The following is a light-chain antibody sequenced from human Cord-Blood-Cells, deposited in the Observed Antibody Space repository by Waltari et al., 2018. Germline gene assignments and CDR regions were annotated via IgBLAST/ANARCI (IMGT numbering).Light chain of an antibody. Sequence: QSALTQPASVSRSPGQSIPISRTSMCTACVGSNYFFWYQQHPGKAPKLMIYEVSNLPSGVSNRFSGSKSGNTASLTISGLQAEDEADYYCSSYTSSSTLVFGGGTKLTVL. CDR1: CTACVGSNY. CDR2: EVS. CDR3: SSYTSSSTLV. V-gene: IGLV2-14*01. J-gene: IGLJ3*02.